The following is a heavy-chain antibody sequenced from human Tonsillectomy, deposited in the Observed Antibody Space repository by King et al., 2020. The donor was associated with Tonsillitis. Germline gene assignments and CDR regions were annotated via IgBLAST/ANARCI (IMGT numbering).Heavy chain of an antibody. D-gene: IGHD5-12*01. Sequence: VQLVESGGGLVQPGGSLRLSCAASGFTFSTYWMHWVRQAPGKGLVWVSRISADGTTPDDADSVKGRFTISRDNAKNTLYLQISSLRAEDTAVYYCAKGQSGFSGYDPGDYWGQGTLVTVSS. V-gene: IGHV3-74*01. CDR2: ISADGTTP. CDR1: GFTFSTYW. CDR3: AKGQSGFSGYDPGDY. J-gene: IGHJ4*02.